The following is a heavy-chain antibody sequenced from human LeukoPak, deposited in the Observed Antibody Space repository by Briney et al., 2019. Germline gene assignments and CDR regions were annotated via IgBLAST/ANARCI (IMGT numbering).Heavy chain of an antibody. CDR2: IYTSGST. V-gene: IGHV4-4*07. CDR3: ARDLANWGSADAFDI. Sequence: SETLSLTCTVSGGSISSYYWSWIRQPAGKGLEWIGRIYTSGSTNYNPSLKSRVTMSVDTSKNQFSLKLSSVTAADTAVYYCARDLANWGSADAFDIWGQGTMVTVSS. D-gene: IGHD7-27*01. J-gene: IGHJ3*02. CDR1: GGSISSYY.